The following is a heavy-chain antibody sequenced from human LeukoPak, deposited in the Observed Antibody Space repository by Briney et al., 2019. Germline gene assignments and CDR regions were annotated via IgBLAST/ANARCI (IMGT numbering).Heavy chain of an antibody. CDR1: GGSISSYY. J-gene: IGHJ4*02. CDR2: IYCSGST. CDR3: ARVLDYVWGSYRSSFYFDY. V-gene: IGHV4-59*01. D-gene: IGHD3-16*02. Sequence: SETLSLTCTVSGGSISSYYWSWIRQPPGKGLEWIGYIYCSGSTNYNPSLKSRVTISVDTSKNQFSLKLSSVTAADTAVYYCARVLDYVWGSYRSSFYFDYWGQGTLVTVSS.